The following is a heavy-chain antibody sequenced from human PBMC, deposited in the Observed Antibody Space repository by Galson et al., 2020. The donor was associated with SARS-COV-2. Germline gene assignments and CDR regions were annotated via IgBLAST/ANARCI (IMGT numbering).Heavy chain of an antibody. CDR3: ARVSGGSWNGAFDI. V-gene: IGHV4-39*07. D-gene: IGHD1-1*01. J-gene: IGHJ3*02. CDR2: IRYSGST. Sequence: ASETLSLTCSVSGDSINSGSIYWGWIRQPPGRGLEWIGGIRYSGSTHHNPSLKSRVTMSVDTSKNQFSVSLISVTAADTALYYCARVSGGSWNGAFDIWGQGTMVTVSS. CDR1: GDSINSGSIY.